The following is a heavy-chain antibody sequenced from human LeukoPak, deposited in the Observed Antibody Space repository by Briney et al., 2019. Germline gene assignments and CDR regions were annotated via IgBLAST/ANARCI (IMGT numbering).Heavy chain of an antibody. V-gene: IGHV3-21*01. CDR3: ARDVGSSWYLDY. CDR2: ISSSSSYI. Sequence: GGSLRLSCAASGFTFSSYSMNWVRQAPGKGLEWVSSISSSSSYIYYADSVKGRFTISRENAKNSLYLQMNSLRAEDTALYYCARDVGSSWYLDYWGQGTLVTVSS. D-gene: IGHD6-13*01. CDR1: GFTFSSYS. J-gene: IGHJ4*02.